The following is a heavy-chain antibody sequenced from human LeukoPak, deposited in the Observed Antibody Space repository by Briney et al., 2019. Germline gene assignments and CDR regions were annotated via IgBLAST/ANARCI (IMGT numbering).Heavy chain of an antibody. D-gene: IGHD6-19*01. V-gene: IGHV4-38-2*02. CDR1: GYSISSGYY. Sequence: SETLSLTCTVSGYSISSGYYWDWIRQPPGKGLEWIGSIHHSGSTYYNPSLNSRVTISLDTSKNQFSLKLSSVNAADTAVYSCARYSSGWSVDYWGQGTLVTVSS. CDR2: IHHSGST. CDR3: ARYSSGWSVDY. J-gene: IGHJ4*02.